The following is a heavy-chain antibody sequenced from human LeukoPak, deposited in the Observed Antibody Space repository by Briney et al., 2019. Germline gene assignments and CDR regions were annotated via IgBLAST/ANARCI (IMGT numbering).Heavy chain of an antibody. Sequence: GGSLRLSCAASGFTFDTYSMNWVRQAPGKGLEWVSSTSSSSSYIYYGDSVKGRFAISRDNAKNSLYMQMNSLRAEDTAVYYCARSPGATWSFDYWGQGTLVTVSS. V-gene: IGHV3-21*01. J-gene: IGHJ4*02. CDR3: ARSPGATWSFDY. D-gene: IGHD1-1*01. CDR1: GFTFDTYS. CDR2: TSSSSSYI.